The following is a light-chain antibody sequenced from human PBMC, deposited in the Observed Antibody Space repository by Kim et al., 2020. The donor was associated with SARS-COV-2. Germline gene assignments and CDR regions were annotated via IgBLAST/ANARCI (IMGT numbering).Light chain of an antibody. CDR1: SSNIGSNT. Sequence: GQSVTISCSGSSSNIGSNTVNWYRQLPGAAPKLLIYSNNQRPSGVPDRFSGSKSGTSASLAISGLQSEDEADYYCAAWDDSLNGWVFGGGTKLTVL. V-gene: IGLV1-44*01. J-gene: IGLJ3*02. CDR2: SNN. CDR3: AAWDDSLNGWV.